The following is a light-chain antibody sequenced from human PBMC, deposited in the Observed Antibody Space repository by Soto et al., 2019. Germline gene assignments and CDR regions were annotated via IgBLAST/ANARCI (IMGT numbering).Light chain of an antibody. Sequence: EIVLTQSPATLSVSPGERVTLSCRASQSVVINLAWYQQKPGQAPRLLIYGASTRATDMPGRFSGRGSGTEFTLTISSLQSEDFAVYYCQQYRNWPRTFGQGTKVDIK. CDR2: GAS. CDR3: QQYRNWPRT. V-gene: IGKV3-15*01. CDR1: QSVVIN. J-gene: IGKJ1*01.